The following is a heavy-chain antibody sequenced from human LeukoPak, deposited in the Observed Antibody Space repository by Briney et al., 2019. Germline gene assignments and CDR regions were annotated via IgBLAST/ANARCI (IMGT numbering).Heavy chain of an antibody. D-gene: IGHD2-2*01. CDR1: GGSISSYY. J-gene: IGHJ4*02. CDR2: IYYSGST. V-gene: IGHV4-59*01. Sequence: SETLSLTCTVSGGSISSYYWSWIRQPPGKGLEWIGYIYYSGSTNYNLSLKSRVTTSVDTSKNQFSLKLSSVTAADTAVYYCARGAGCSSTSCHGVFDYWGQGTLVTVSS. CDR3: ARGAGCSSTSCHGVFDY.